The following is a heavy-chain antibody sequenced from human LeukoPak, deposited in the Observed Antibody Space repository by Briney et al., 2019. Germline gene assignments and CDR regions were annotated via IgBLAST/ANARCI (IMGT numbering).Heavy chain of an antibody. V-gene: IGHV3-74*03. D-gene: IGHD3-22*01. CDR1: GITFPTYW. CDR3: ARDLPQIEY. Sequence: GGSLRLSCAASGITFPTYWMHWVRHAPGKGLVWVSRISSDGSITTYADSVKGRFTISRDNAKNSLYLQMNSLRAEDTALYYCARDLPQIEYWGQGTLVTVSS. CDR2: ISSDGSIT. J-gene: IGHJ4*02.